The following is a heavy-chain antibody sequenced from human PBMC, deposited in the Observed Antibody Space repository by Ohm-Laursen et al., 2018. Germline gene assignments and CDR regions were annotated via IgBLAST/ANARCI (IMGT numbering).Heavy chain of an antibody. D-gene: IGHD2-2*02. CDR3: AKCVSTSCYTPTDY. CDR1: GFPFSAYS. V-gene: IGHV3-23*01. J-gene: IGHJ4*02. CDR2: ISGSGRST. Sequence: SLRLSCAASGFPFSAYSMNWVRQAPGKGLEWVSSISGSGRSTFYADSVKGRFTISRDNSKNTLYLQMNSLRAEDTALYYCAKCVSTSCYTPTDYWGQGTLVTVSS.